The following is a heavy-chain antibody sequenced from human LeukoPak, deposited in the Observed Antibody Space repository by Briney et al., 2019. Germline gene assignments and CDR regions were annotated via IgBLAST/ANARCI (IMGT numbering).Heavy chain of an antibody. CDR2: ISGSGGST. D-gene: IGHD3-10*01. Sequence: GGSLRLSCAASGFTFSSYAMSWVRQAPGKGLEWVSAISGSGGSTYYVDSVKGRFTISRDNSKNTLYLQMNSLRAEDTAVYYCAKGLWFGGVPTPFDYWGQGTLVTVSS. J-gene: IGHJ4*02. CDR1: GFTFSSYA. CDR3: AKGLWFGGVPTPFDY. V-gene: IGHV3-23*01.